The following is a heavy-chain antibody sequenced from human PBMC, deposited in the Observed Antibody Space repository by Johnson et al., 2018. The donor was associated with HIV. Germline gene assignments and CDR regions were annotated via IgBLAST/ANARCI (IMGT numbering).Heavy chain of an antibody. J-gene: IGHJ3*01. D-gene: IGHD3-9*01. CDR2: IFTAGDV. V-gene: IGHV3-66*01. CDR3: ARDGRDLVTRGSFDV. Sequence: VLLVESGGGLVQPGGSLRLSCSASGITVSSNYMSWVRQAPGKGLEWVSVIFTAGDVYYSDSVKGRFTISRDNSKNILYLQMNSRRPEDTAVYYCARDGRDLVTRGSFDVWGQGTVVTVSS. CDR1: GITVSSNY.